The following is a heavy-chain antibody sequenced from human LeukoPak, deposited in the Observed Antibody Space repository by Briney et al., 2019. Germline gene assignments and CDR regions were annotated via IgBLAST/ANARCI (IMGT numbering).Heavy chain of an antibody. CDR3: ARPGTSPGNFDY. V-gene: IGHV4-39*01. D-gene: IGHD1-1*01. Sequence: KPSETLSLTCTVSGGSISSSSYYWGWIRQPPGKGLEWIGSIYYSGSTYYNPSLKSRVTISVDTSKNQFSLKLSSVTAADTAVYYCARPGTSPGNFDYWGQGTLVTVSS. CDR2: IYYSGST. J-gene: IGHJ4*02. CDR1: GGSISSSSYY.